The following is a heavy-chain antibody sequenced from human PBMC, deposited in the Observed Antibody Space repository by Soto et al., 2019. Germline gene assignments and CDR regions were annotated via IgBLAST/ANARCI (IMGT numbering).Heavy chain of an antibody. Sequence: SETLSLTCTVSGGSISSYYWSWIRQPPRKGLEWIGYIYYSGSTNYNPSLKSRVTISVDTSKNQFSLKLSSVTAADTAVYYCARSEDCGGDCLDAFDIWGQGTMVTVSS. CDR2: IYYSGST. J-gene: IGHJ3*02. CDR1: GGSISSYY. CDR3: ARSEDCGGDCLDAFDI. V-gene: IGHV4-59*01. D-gene: IGHD2-21*02.